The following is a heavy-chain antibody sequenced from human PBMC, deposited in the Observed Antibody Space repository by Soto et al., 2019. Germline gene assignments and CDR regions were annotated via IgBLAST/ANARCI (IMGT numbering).Heavy chain of an antibody. V-gene: IGHV3-23*01. J-gene: IGHJ4*02. CDR1: GFTFRTFG. CDR2: VSGRGSSS. Sequence: GALRLSCAVRGFTFRTFGITWVRQAPGKGLNWVAMVSGRGSSSYYADSVKGRFTISGDNSKNTLYLQMDSLRAEDTGIYYCAKGTSWGRFDYWGQGTLVTVS. D-gene: IGHD2-2*01. CDR3: AKGTSWGRFDY.